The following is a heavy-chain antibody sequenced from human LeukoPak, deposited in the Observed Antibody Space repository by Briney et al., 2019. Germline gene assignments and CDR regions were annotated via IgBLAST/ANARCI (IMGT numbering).Heavy chain of an antibody. CDR1: GFTFSSYA. Sequence: QPGGSLRLSCAASGFTFSSYAMSWVRQAPGKGLEWVSAISGSGGSTYYADSVKGRFTISRDNSKNTLYLQMNSLRAEDTAVYYCAKAYCTNGVCPYYFDYWGQGTLVTVSS. D-gene: IGHD2-8*01. CDR2: ISGSGGST. CDR3: AKAYCTNGVCPYYFDY. J-gene: IGHJ4*02. V-gene: IGHV3-23*01.